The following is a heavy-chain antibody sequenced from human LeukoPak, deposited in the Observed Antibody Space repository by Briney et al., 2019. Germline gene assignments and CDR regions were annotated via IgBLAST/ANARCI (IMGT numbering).Heavy chain of an antibody. CDR1: GFTFSSYS. CDR2: ISSSSSYI. CDR3: ARETLVGATNDAFDI. V-gene: IGHV3-21*01. D-gene: IGHD1-26*01. Sequence: PGGSLRLSCAASGFTFSSYSMNWVRQAPGKGLEWVSSISSSSSYIYYADSEKGRFTISRDNAKNSLYLQMNSLRAEDTAVYYCARETLVGATNDAFDIWGQGTMVTVSS. J-gene: IGHJ3*02.